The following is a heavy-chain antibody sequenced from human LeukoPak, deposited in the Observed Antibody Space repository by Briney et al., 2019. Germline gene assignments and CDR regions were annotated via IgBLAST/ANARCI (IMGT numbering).Heavy chain of an antibody. CDR1: GGTFSSYA. D-gene: IGHD2-2*01. CDR3: ARARSPPDIVVVPAAQYYYYYYMDV. V-gene: IGHV1-69*01. Sequence: SVNVSCKASGGTFSSYAISWVRQPPGQGLEWMGVIIPIFGTANYAQKFQGKVTITADESTSTAYMELSSLRSEATAVYYCARARSPPDIVVVPAAQYYYYYYMDVWGKGTTVTVSS. CDR2: IIPIFGTA. J-gene: IGHJ6*03.